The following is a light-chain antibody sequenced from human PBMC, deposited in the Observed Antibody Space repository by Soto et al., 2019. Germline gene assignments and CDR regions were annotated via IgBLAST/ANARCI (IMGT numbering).Light chain of an antibody. V-gene: IGKV3-15*01. CDR3: QQYGSSVWT. CDR1: QSVSIN. CDR2: GAS. J-gene: IGKJ1*01. Sequence: EIVMTQSPAALSVSPGERATLSCRASQSVSINLAWYQQKPGQAPRLLIYGASTRATGFPARFSGSGSGTEFTLTISRLEPEDFAVYYCQQYGSSVWTFGQGTKVDIK.